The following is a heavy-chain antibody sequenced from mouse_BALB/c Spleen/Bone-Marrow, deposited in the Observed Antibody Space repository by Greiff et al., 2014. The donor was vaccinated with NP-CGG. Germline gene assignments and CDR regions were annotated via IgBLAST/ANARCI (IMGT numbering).Heavy chain of an antibody. J-gene: IGHJ2*01. CDR3: ARGGYGSAFYFDY. D-gene: IGHD1-1*01. CDR1: GYSFTGYY. CDR2: ISCYNGAT. Sequence: LVKTGASVKISCKASGYSFTGYYIHWVKQSHGKSLEWIGYISCYNGATSYNQKFKGKATFTVDTSSSTAYMQFNSLTSEDSAVYCCARGGYGSAFYFDYWGQGTTLTVSS. V-gene: IGHV1S34*01.